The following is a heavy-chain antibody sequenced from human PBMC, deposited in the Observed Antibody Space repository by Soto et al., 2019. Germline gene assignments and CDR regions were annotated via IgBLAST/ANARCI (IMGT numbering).Heavy chain of an antibody. CDR3: AKDRTYEYYYGSGSYPMGMDV. D-gene: IGHD3-10*01. Sequence: VGSLRLSCAASGFTFSSYGMHWVRQAPGKGLEWVAVISYDGSNKYYADSVKGRFTISRDNSKNTLYLQMNSLRAEDTAVYYCAKDRTYEYYYGSGSYPMGMDVWGQGTTVTVSS. CDR2: ISYDGSNK. V-gene: IGHV3-30*18. CDR1: GFTFSSYG. J-gene: IGHJ6*02.